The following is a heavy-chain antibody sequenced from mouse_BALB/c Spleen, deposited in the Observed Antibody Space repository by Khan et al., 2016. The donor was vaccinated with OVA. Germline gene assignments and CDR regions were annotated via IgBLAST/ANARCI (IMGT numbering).Heavy chain of an antibody. CDR1: GYTFINYW. V-gene: IGHV1-7*01. Sequence: QVQLQQSGAELAKPGASVKMSCKASGYTFINYWILWVKQRPGQGLEWIGYINPITGYTEYNQNFKDKATLTADKSSSTAYMRLSSRTAEEAAVQYCGRRGIRWDFDYWGQGTTLTVS. CDR2: INPITGYT. J-gene: IGHJ2*01. D-gene: IGHD1-1*01. CDR3: GRRGIRWDFDY.